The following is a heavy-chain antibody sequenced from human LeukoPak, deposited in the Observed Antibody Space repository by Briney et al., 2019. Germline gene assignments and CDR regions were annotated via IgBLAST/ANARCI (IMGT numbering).Heavy chain of an antibody. CDR2: ISGSGDST. D-gene: IGHD2-8*01. Sequence: GGSLRLSCAASGFTFSSYAMSWVRQAPGRGLEWVSTISGSGDSTNYADSVKGRFTISRDNAKNTLYLQMNSLRAEDTAVYYCARVGVSSDWYFDLWGRGTLVTVSS. J-gene: IGHJ2*01. CDR1: GFTFSSYA. V-gene: IGHV3-23*01. CDR3: ARVGVSSDWYFDL.